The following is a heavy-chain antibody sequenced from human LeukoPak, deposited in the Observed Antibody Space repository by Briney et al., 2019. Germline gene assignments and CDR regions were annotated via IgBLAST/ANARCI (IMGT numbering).Heavy chain of an antibody. J-gene: IGHJ4*02. CDR2: IYTSGTT. CDR3: ARENGSGSRGLDF. D-gene: IGHD3-10*01. CDR1: AGSISNYF. V-gene: IGHV4-4*07. Sequence: SETLSLTRTVSAGSISNYFWSWIRQPAGKGLEWIGRIYTSGTTNYSPSLKSRVTMSVDTSTNQFSLKLTSVTAADTAVYYCARENGSGSRGLDFWGQGTLVTVSS.